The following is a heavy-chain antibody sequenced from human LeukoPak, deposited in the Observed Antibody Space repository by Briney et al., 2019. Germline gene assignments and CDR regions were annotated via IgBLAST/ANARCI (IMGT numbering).Heavy chain of an antibody. J-gene: IGHJ4*02. CDR2: IYYSGST. CDR3: ARVLYGSGSYYNGYYFDY. V-gene: IGHV4-39*07. CDR1: GGSISSSSYY. D-gene: IGHD3-10*01. Sequence: SETLSLTCTVSGGSISSSSYYWGWIRQPPGTGLEWIGSIYYSGSTYYNPSLKSRVTMSVDMSKNQFSLKLSSVTAADTAVYYCARVLYGSGSYYNGYYFDYWGQGTLVTVSS.